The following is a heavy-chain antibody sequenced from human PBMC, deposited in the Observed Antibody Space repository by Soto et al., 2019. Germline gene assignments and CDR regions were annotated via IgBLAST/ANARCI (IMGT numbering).Heavy chain of an antibody. CDR3: AGYYCHTTGPFDP. CDR2: INPSGDSA. D-gene: IGHD3-22*01. Sequence: ASVKVSCKASGYTSTNYYMHWVRQAPGQGLEWMGMINPSGDSATYAQKFRGRITMTRDTSTSTVYLDLSSLRSEDTAVYYCAGYYCHTTGPFDPWGQGTLVTVSS. CDR1: GYTSTNYY. V-gene: IGHV1-46*01. J-gene: IGHJ5*02.